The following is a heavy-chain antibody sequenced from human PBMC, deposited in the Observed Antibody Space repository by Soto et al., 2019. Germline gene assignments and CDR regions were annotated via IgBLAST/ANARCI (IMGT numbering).Heavy chain of an antibody. CDR1: GFTFSSYW. V-gene: IGHV3-7*05. J-gene: IGHJ4*02. Sequence: PGGSLRLSCAASGFTFSSYWMSWVRQAPGKRLEWVANIKQDGSEKYYVDSVKGRFTISRDNAKNSLYLQMNSLRAEDTAVYYCASSTPNTYYDFWSGYYSDYWGQGTLVTVSS. CDR3: ASSTPNTYYDFWSGYYSDY. CDR2: IKQDGSEK. D-gene: IGHD3-3*01.